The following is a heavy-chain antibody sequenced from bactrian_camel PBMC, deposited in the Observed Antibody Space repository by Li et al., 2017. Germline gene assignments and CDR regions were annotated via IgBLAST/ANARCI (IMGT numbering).Heavy chain of an antibody. CDR3: AAGGSPAATLRLSKFGY. Sequence: HVQLVESGGGTAQAGGSLRLSCVASGYVFRPNCMGWFRLGPGQVREGVARIDTVGGSIVYADSVKGRFTISQASAKNTVTLQMNSLIPEDTAMYYCAAGGSPAATLRLSKFGYWGQGTQVTVS. CDR2: IDTVGGSI. CDR1: GYVFRPNC. J-gene: IGHJ6*01. D-gene: IGHD4*01. V-gene: IGHV3S1*01.